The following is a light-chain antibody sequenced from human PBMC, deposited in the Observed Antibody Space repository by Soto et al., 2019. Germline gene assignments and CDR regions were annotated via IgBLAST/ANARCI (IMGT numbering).Light chain of an antibody. CDR2: SES. CDR1: QSAGSSD. J-gene: IGKJ1*01. Sequence: ALTQSPGTLSLSAGERATLSCRASQSAGSSDLAWYQQNPGQAPRLLISSESSRATGIPEMFSSSGAGTDVTLTISRLEPEDFAVFYCQQYGTSPPTFGQGTKVDIK. CDR3: QQYGTSPPT. V-gene: IGKV3-20*01.